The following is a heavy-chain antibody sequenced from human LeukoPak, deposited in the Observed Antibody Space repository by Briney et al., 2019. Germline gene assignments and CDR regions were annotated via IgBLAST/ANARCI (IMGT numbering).Heavy chain of an antibody. V-gene: IGHV1-8*01. CDR3: ASCRSTSRYGSNYFDY. D-gene: IGHD2-2*01. CDR2: MNPNSGNT. CDR1: GYTFTSYD. J-gene: IGHJ4*02. Sequence: ASVKVSCKASGYTFTSYDINWVRQATGQGLEWMGWMNPNSGNTGYAQKFQGRVTMTRNTSISTAYMELSSLRSEDTAVYYCASCRSTSRYGSNYFDYWGQGTLVTVSS.